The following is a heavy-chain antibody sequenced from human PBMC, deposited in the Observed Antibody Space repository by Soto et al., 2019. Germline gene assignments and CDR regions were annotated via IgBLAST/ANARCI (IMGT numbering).Heavy chain of an antibody. CDR2: ISGSSSGT. CDR3: AKDRSENFWVYYYAMDV. D-gene: IGHD6-19*01. J-gene: IGHJ6*02. V-gene: IGHV3-23*01. CDR1: GFNFGSYA. Sequence: PGGSLRLSCEASGFNFGSYAMIWVRQAPGKGLEWVSGISGSSSGTYYTDSVKGRFTISRDNSKNTVYLQMNSLRGEDTAVYYCAKDRSENFWVYYYAMDVWGQGTAVTVSS.